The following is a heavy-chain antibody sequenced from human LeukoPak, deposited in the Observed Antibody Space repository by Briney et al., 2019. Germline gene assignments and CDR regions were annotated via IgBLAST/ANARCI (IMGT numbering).Heavy chain of an antibody. V-gene: IGHV3-66*01. CDR1: GFTVSSSF. J-gene: IGHJ6*02. CDR2: IYTGGST. CDR3: SRDPAMTSGYGMDV. D-gene: IGHD4-11*01. Sequence: GGSLRLSCAASGFTVSSSFMSWVRQAPGKGLEWVSVIYTGGSTYYAESVKGRFTISRDDSKNMVYLQMNSLRAEDTAVYFCSRDPAMTSGYGMDVWGQGTTVTVSS.